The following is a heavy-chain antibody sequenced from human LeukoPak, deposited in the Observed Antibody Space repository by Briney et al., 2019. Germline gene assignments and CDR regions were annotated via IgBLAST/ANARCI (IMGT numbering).Heavy chain of an antibody. CDR1: GGSFSGYY. D-gene: IGHD3-10*01. CDR2: INHSGST. Sequence: SETLSLTCAVYGGSFSGYYWSRIRQPPGKGLEWIGEINHSGSTNYNPSLKSRVTISVDTSKNQFSLKLSSVTAADTAVYYCARGGSKGSGSYYNGGNGHLGYWGQGTLVTVSS. V-gene: IGHV4-34*01. J-gene: IGHJ4*02. CDR3: ARGGSKGSGSYYNGGNGHLGY.